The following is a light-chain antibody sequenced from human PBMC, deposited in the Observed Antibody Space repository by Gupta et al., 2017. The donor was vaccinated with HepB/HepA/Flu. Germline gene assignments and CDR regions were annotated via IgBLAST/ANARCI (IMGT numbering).Light chain of an antibody. CDR1: QGISSY. CDR3: QQYDSYPLT. CDR2: AAS. Sequence: AIRMTQSPSSFSASTGDRVTITCRASQGISSYLAWYQQKPGKAPKLLIYAASTLQSGVPSRFSGSGSGTDFTLTISGLQSEDFATYYCQQYDSYPLTFGRGTKVEIK. J-gene: IGKJ4*01. V-gene: IGKV1-8*01.